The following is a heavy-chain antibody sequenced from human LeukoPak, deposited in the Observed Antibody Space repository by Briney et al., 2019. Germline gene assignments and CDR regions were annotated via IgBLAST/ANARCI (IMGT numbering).Heavy chain of an antibody. CDR3: ARVRGDSSGWCGGVIDY. CDR1: GYTFTGYH. Sequence: ASVKVSCKTSGYTFTGYHMHWVRQAPGQGLEWMGWINPNSGGTNYAQKFQGRVTMTRDTSITTAYMELSRLRSDDTAVYYCARVRGDSSGWCGGVIDYWGQGTLVTVSS. J-gene: IGHJ4*02. CDR2: INPNSGGT. D-gene: IGHD6-19*01. V-gene: IGHV1-2*02.